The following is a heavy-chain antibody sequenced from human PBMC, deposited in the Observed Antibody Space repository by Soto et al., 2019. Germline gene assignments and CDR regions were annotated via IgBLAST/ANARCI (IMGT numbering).Heavy chain of an antibody. V-gene: IGHV3-23*01. CDR3: AKFYSSMSVSAFDI. D-gene: IGHD6-13*01. Sequence: GGSLRLSCAASEFSFSSYVMSWVRQAPGKGLEWVSAISAGGISTYYADSVKGRFTISRDDSRNTLYLQMNSLRAEDTAVYYCAKFYSSMSVSAFDIWGQGTVVTVSS. CDR2: ISAGGIST. J-gene: IGHJ3*02. CDR1: EFSFSSYV.